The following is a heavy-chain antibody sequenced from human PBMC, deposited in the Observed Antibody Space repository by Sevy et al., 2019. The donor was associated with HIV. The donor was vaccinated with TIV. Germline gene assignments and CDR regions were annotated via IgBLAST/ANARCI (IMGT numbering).Heavy chain of an antibody. CDR1: GFSFSSSW. V-gene: IGHV3-74*01. CDR2: INSDGMST. D-gene: IGHD3-10*01. CDR3: AKGHRGVTDY. Sequence: GGSLRLSCTASGFSFSSSWMHWVRQPPGKGPVWVSHINSDGMSTRYADSVKGLFTVSRDNGKNTMYLQMNSLRVDDTAVYYCAKGHRGVTDYWGQGTLVTVSS. J-gene: IGHJ4*02.